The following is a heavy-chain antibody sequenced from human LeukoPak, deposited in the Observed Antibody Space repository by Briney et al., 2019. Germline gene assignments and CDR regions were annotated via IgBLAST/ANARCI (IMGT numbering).Heavy chain of an antibody. CDR1: GFTFSSYA. CDR2: ISGSGGST. J-gene: IGHJ6*02. D-gene: IGHD6-19*01. CDR3: AKEKGIAVAGTPLGSYGMDV. Sequence: PGGSLRLSCAASGFTFSSYAMSWVRQAPGEGLEWVSAISGSGGSTYYADSVKGRFTISRDNSKNTLYLQMNSLRAEDTAVYYCAKEKGIAVAGTPLGSYGMDVWGQGTTVTVSS. V-gene: IGHV3-23*01.